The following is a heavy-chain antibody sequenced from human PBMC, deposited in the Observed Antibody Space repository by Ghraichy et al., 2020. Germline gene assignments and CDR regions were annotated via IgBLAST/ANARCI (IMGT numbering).Heavy chain of an antibody. CDR1: GFTFSSYW. CDR2: IKQDGSEK. Sequence: GSLRLSCAASGFTFSSYWMSWVRQAPGKGLEWVANIKQDGSEKYYVDSVKGRFTISRDNAKNSLYLQMNSLRAEDTAVYYCARLVGYSSGYYPYYYYYYYMDVWGKGTTVTVSS. D-gene: IGHD3-22*01. V-gene: IGHV3-7*01. CDR3: ARLVGYSSGYYPYYYYYYYMDV. J-gene: IGHJ6*03.